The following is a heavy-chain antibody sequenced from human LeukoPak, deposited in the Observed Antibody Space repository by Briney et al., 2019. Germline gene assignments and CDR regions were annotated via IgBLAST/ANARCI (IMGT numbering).Heavy chain of an antibody. CDR3: ARGEYCSGGSCWAMGGY. CDR1: GGSISSYY. CDR2: IYYSGST. V-gene: IGHV4-59*01. Sequence: SETLSLTCSVSGGSISSYYWSWIRQPPGQGLEWIGYIYYSGSTNYNPSLKSRVTISVDTSKNQFSLKLSSVTAADTAVYYCARGEYCSGGSCWAMGGYWGQGTLVTVSS. J-gene: IGHJ4*02. D-gene: IGHD2-15*01.